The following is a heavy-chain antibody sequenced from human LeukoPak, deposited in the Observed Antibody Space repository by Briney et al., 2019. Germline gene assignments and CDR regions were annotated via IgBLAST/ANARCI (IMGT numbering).Heavy chain of an antibody. D-gene: IGHD3-3*01. V-gene: IGHV1-18*01. CDR1: GYTFTSYG. J-gene: IGHJ4*02. CDR3: AAGEAEGFLEWFTPPSTSFDY. Sequence: ASVKVSCKASGYTFTSYGISWVRQAPGQGLEWMGWISAYSGNTNYPQKLQGRVTMTTDTSTSTAYMELRSLRSDDTAVYYCAAGEAEGFLEWFTPPSTSFDYWGQGTLVTVSS. CDR2: ISAYSGNT.